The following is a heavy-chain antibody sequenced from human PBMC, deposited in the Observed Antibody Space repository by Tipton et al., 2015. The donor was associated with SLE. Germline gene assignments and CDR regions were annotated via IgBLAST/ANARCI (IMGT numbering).Heavy chain of an antibody. CDR3: ARGGYSSGWYGDYFVY. D-gene: IGHD6-19*01. CDR2: ISYSGST. CDR1: GGSISSYY. Sequence: TLSLTCTVSGGSISSYYWSWSRQPPGKGLEWIGYISYSGSTNYSPSLKSRVTISLDTSKTQFSLKLRSVTAADTAIYYCARGGYSSGWYGDYFVYCGQGTLVTVSS. V-gene: IGHV4-59*01. J-gene: IGHJ4*02.